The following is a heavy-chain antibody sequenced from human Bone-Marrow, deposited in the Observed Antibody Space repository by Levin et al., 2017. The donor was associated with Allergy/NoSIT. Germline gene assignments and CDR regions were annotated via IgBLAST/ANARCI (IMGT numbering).Heavy chain of an antibody. CDR2: ISAYNGNT. Sequence: ASVKVSCKASGYTFTSYGISWVRQAPGQGLEWMGWISAYNGNTNYAQKLQGRVTMTTDTSTSTAYMELRSLRSDDTAVYYCARTYCSGGSCYLGDAFDIWGQGTMVTVSS. CDR3: ARTYCSGGSCYLGDAFDI. V-gene: IGHV1-18*01. J-gene: IGHJ3*02. CDR1: GYTFTSYG. D-gene: IGHD2-15*01.